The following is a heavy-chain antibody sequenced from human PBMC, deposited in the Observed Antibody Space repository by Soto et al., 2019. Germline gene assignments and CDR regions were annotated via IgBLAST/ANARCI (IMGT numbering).Heavy chain of an antibody. CDR3: ARDQTGITTTGGGRIDH. V-gene: IGHV3-30-3*01. J-gene: IGHJ4*02. CDR1: GFTFSTHA. Sequence: QVQLVESGGGVVQPGRSLRLSCAASGFTFSTHAMHWVRQAPGKGLECVAIVSFDGSNKYYADSVKGRFTISRDNSKNTLYLQMSGPTPEDTAVYYCARDQTGITTTGGGRIDHWGQGNLVTVSS. D-gene: IGHD1-20*01. CDR2: VSFDGSNK.